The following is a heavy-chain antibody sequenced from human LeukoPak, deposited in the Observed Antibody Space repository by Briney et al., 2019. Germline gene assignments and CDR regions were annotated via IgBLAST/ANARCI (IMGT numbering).Heavy chain of an antibody. Sequence: GGSLRLSCAASGFTFTIYWISWVRQAPGKGLEWVANIKQDGSEKYYVDSVKGRFTISGDNAKNSLYLQMNSLRAEDTAVYYCAREPPGGSYYFDYWGQGTLVTVSS. D-gene: IGHD1-26*01. V-gene: IGHV3-7*03. CDR3: AREPPGGSYYFDY. CDR2: IKQDGSEK. CDR1: GFTFTIYW. J-gene: IGHJ4*02.